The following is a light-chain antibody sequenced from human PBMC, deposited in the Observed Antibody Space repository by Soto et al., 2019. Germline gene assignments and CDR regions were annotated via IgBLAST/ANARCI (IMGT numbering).Light chain of an antibody. CDR3: QQYAMSPLT. V-gene: IGKV3-20*01. CDR1: QTITPTF. Sequence: EIVLTQSPGTLSLSPGERATLSCRTSQTITPTFLAWYQQKPGQAPRLLIYGATNRATGIPDRFSGRGTGTDFTLTISRLEAEDFAVYYCQQYAMSPLTFGGGTKVDIK. J-gene: IGKJ4*01. CDR2: GAT.